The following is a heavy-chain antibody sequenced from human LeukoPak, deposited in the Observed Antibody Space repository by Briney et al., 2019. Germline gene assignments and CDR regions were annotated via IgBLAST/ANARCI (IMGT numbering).Heavy chain of an antibody. V-gene: IGHV3-30*02. CDR1: GFTFTDSA. J-gene: IGHJ6*02. CDR3: ARDLGYSSGHGLDV. Sequence: GGSLRLSCAASGFTFTDSAMHWVRRAPGAGLEWVALIRSGGSNEYYADSVEGRFTIYRDNAKNMLYLQMNRLSAEDTAMYYCARDLGYSSGHGLDVWGQGTTVTVSS. D-gene: IGHD6-19*01. CDR2: IRSGGSNE.